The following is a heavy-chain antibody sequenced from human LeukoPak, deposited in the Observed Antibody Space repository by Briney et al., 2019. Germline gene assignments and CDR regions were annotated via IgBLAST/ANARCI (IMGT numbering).Heavy chain of an antibody. CDR2: ISYDGSNK. J-gene: IGHJ4*02. CDR3: ASAIAVAGTGFDY. V-gene: IGHV3-30*03. CDR1: GFTFSSYG. D-gene: IGHD6-19*01. Sequence: GGSLRLSCAASGFTFSSYGMHWVRQAPGKGLEWVAVISYDGSNKYYADSVKGRFTISRDNSKNTLYLQMSSLRAEDTAVYYCASAIAVAGTGFDYWGQGTLATVSS.